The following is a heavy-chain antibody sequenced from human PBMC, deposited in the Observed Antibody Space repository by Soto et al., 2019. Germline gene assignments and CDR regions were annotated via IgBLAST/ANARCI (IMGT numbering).Heavy chain of an antibody. CDR3: ARVEQWLYITKY. V-gene: IGHV3-30-3*01. J-gene: IGHJ4*02. D-gene: IGHD6-19*01. CDR1: GFTFSSFA. Sequence: PGGSLRLSCAASGFTFSSFAMHWVRQAPGKGLEWVAVISDDASNKYYADSVKGRFTISRDNSKNTLYLQMNSLRGEDTAVYHCARVEQWLYITKYWGQGTLVTVSS. CDR2: ISDDASNK.